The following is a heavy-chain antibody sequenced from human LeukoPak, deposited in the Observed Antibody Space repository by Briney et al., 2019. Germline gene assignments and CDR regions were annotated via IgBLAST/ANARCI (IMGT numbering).Heavy chain of an antibody. CDR1: GFTLSTSW. CDR3: ARDYSGWSLDP. Sequence: GGSLRLSCIASGFTLSTSWMSWVRQAPGKGLEWVANINQDSSEKLYVDSVKGRFTISRDNAKNSLYLQMNSLRAEDTAVYYCARDYSGWSLDPWGQGTLVTVSS. D-gene: IGHD5-12*01. V-gene: IGHV3-7*01. J-gene: IGHJ5*02. CDR2: INQDSSEK.